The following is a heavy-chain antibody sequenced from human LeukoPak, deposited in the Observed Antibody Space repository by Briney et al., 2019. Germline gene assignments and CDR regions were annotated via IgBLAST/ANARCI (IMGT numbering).Heavy chain of an antibody. Sequence: SQTLSLTFAISGDSVSSSSAAWNWIRQSPSRGLEWLGRTYYRCKWYNDYAVSVKSRITINPDTSKNQFSLQLNSVTPEDTAVYYCARAVGIAVPYNWFDPWGQGTLVTVSS. J-gene: IGHJ5*02. D-gene: IGHD6-19*01. CDR1: GDSVSSSSAA. CDR2: TYYRCKWYN. CDR3: ARAVGIAVPYNWFDP. V-gene: IGHV6-1*01.